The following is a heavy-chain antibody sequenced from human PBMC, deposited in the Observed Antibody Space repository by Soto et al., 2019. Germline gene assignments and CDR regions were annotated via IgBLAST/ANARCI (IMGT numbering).Heavy chain of an antibody. CDR1: GDSVSRNSAA. Sequence: SQTLSLTCAISGDSVSRNSAAWNWSRQSPSRSLEWLGRTYYRSKLYNDYAVSVKSRITINPDTSKNHFSLQLNSVTPEDTAVYYCARAXLGYCSGGSSYLKYFQHWGQGTLVTVSS. CDR3: ARAXLGYCSGGSSYLKYFQH. J-gene: IGHJ1*01. CDR2: TYYRSKLYN. V-gene: IGHV6-1*01. D-gene: IGHD2-15*01.